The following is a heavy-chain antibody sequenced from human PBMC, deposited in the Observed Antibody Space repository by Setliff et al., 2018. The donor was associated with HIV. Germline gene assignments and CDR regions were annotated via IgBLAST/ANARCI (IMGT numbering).Heavy chain of an antibody. CDR1: GDSVSSRSYY. CDR3: ARYSPRGYTLTGPY. V-gene: IGHV4-61*01. D-gene: IGHD6-25*01. J-gene: IGHJ4*02. CDR2: IYYSGST. Sequence: ETLSLTCTVSGDSVSSRSYYWSWIRQPPGKGLEWIGYIYYSGSTNYNPSLKSQVTISVDTSKNQFSLKLTSVTAADTAVYYCARYSPRGYTLTGPYWGQGTLVTVSS.